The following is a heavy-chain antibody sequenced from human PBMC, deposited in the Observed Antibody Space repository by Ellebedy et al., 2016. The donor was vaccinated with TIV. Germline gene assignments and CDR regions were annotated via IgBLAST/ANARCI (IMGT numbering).Heavy chain of an antibody. CDR1: SFIFSHFS. CDR2: ISGDGQWK. Sequence: GESLKISCAASSFIFSHFSMNWVRPTPGKGLEWFSSISGDGQWKSYTDSVKGRFTISRDNANNSLYLQMNSLKTEDTAVYYCARGGIYVPFDYWGQGTLVTVSS. D-gene: IGHD1-26*01. J-gene: IGHJ4*02. V-gene: IGHV3-21*04. CDR3: ARGGIYVPFDY.